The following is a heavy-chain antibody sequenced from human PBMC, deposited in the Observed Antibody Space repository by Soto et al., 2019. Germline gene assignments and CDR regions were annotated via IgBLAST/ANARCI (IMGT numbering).Heavy chain of an antibody. J-gene: IGHJ4*02. CDR2: IDIGGNT. Sequence: EVQVVESGGGLVQPGGSLRLSCAASGFSVTNNYMNWVRQAPGKGLEWVSIIDIGGNTYYADSVKDRFTISRDNSRNTLYLQRDSLRDEDTAVYYCARGRGSTGYLGREHYFDYWGQGTLVTVSP. V-gene: IGHV3-66*01. CDR1: GFSVTNNY. D-gene: IGHD2-2*01. CDR3: ARGRGSTGYLGREHYFDY.